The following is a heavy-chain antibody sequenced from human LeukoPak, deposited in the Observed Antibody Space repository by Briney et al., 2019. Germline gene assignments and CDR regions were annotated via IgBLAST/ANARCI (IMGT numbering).Heavy chain of an antibody. CDR2: ISSGSSTI. V-gene: IGHV3-48*01. D-gene: IGHD2-21*02. CDR1: GFTFSGYS. J-gene: IGHJ4*02. Sequence: GGSLRLSCAASGFTFSGYSMNWVRQAPGKGLEWVPYISSGSSTIYCADSVRGRFTISRDNAKSSLYLQMNSLRAEDTAVYYCARGRADYYFDYWSQGTLVTVSS. CDR3: ARGRADYYFDY.